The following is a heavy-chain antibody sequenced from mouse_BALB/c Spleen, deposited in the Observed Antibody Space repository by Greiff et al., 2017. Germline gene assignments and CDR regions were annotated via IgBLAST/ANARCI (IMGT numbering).Heavy chain of an antibody. Sequence: DVKLQESGAELVRPGTSMKISCKASGYSFTGYTMNWVKQSHGKNLEWIGLINPYNGGTSYNQKFKGKATLTVDKSSSTAYMELLSLTSEDSAVYYCARAGGKIHFFDYWGQGTTLTVSS. CDR2: INPYNGGT. CDR3: ARAGGKIHFFDY. CDR1: GYSFTGYT. J-gene: IGHJ2*01. D-gene: IGHD2-1*01. V-gene: IGHV1-18*01.